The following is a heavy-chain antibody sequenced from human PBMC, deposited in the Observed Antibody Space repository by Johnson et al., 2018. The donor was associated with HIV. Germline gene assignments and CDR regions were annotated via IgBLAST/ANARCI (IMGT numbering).Heavy chain of an antibody. Sequence: QVQLVESGGGVVQPGRSLRLSCAASGFNFSNYGMYWVRQAPGKGLEWVAVIWYDGSNKYYANSVKGRFIISRDNSKNTLYLQMNSLRAEDTAVYYCAKGACGSPRLGAFHIWGQGTMVTVSS. V-gene: IGHV3-33*06. J-gene: IGHJ3*02. CDR3: AKGACGSPRLGAFHI. CDR2: IWYDGSNK. D-gene: IGHD1-26*01. CDR1: GFNFSNYG.